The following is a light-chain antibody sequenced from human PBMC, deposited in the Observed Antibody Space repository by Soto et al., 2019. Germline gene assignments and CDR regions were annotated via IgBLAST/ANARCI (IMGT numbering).Light chain of an antibody. Sequence: ALQMTQSPSSLSASVGDRVTITCRASQDIRTELGWYQQKPGKAPKLLIYGATTLQSGVPSRFSDSGFGIYFTLSISGLQPEDFATYYCLQDYNYPRTFGQGTKVDIK. CDR1: QDIRTE. J-gene: IGKJ1*01. CDR2: GAT. CDR3: LQDYNYPRT. V-gene: IGKV1-6*01.